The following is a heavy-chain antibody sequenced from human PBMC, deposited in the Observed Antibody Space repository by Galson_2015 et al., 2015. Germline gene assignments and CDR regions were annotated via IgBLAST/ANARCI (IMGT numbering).Heavy chain of an antibody. CDR1: GGSFSGYY. Sequence: SETLSLTCAVYGGSFSGYYWSWIRQPPGKGLEWIGEISHSGSTNYNPSLKSRVTISVDTSKNQFSLKLSSVTAADTAVYYCARVSGGYSPPPGGYMDVWGKGTTVTVSS. CDR3: ARVSGGYSPPPGGYMDV. D-gene: IGHD5-18*01. CDR2: ISHSGST. V-gene: IGHV4-34*01. J-gene: IGHJ6*03.